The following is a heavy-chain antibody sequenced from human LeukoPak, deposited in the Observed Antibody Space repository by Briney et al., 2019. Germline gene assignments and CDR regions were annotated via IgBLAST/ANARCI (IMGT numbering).Heavy chain of an antibody. CDR2: ISYDEGNK. CDR3: ARGHGSSLDRPFDY. J-gene: IGHJ4*02. CDR1: GFTFTNYG. V-gene: IGHV1-18*01. Sequence: ASVKLSCKASGFTFTNYGISWVRQAPGQGLEWMAGISYDEGNKNYAHTLKGRFTITTDTSTSTAYMELRSRRSDDTAVYFCARGHGSSLDRPFDYWGQGTLVTGSS. D-gene: IGHD2-2*01.